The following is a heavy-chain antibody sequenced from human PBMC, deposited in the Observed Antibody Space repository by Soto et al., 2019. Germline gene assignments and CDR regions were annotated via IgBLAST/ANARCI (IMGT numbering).Heavy chain of an antibody. CDR3: ASTPYYDYIWGSYRYLGLDY. CDR1: GGSISSYY. Sequence: SETLSLTCTVSGGSISSYYWSWIRQPPGKGLEWIGYIYYSGSTNYNPSLKSRVTISVDTSKNQFSLKLSSVTAADTAVYYCASTPYYDYIWGSYRYLGLDYWGQGTLVTVSS. D-gene: IGHD3-16*02. J-gene: IGHJ4*02. CDR2: IYYSGST. V-gene: IGHV4-59*08.